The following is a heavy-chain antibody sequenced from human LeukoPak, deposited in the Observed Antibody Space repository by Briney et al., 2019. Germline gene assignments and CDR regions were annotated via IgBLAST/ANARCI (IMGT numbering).Heavy chain of an antibody. V-gene: IGHV5-51*01. J-gene: IGHJ6*02. Sequence: GESLKIFCKGSGYSFTSYWIGWVRQMPGKGLEWIGIIYPGGSDTRYSPSFEGQVTISADKSISAAYLQWSSLKASDTAMYYCARAPYQLPRTRHYYYGMDVWGQGTTVTVSS. D-gene: IGHD2-2*01. CDR1: GYSFTSYW. CDR2: IYPGGSDT. CDR3: ARAPYQLPRTRHYYYGMDV.